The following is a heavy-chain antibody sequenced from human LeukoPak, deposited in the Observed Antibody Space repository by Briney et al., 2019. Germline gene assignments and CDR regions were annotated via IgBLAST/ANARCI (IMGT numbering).Heavy chain of an antibody. Sequence: ASVKVSCKVSGYTLTELSMHWVRQAPGKGLEWMGGFDPEDGETIYAQKFQGRVTMTEDTSTDTAYMELSSLRSEDTAVYYCARGGPRYYYDSSGPDYWGQGTLVTVSS. J-gene: IGHJ4*02. CDR3: ARGGPRYYYDSSGPDY. CDR1: GYTLTELS. D-gene: IGHD3-22*01. V-gene: IGHV1-24*01. CDR2: FDPEDGET.